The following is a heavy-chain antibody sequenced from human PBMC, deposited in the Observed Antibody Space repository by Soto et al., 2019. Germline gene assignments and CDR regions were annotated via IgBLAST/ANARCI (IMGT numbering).Heavy chain of an antibody. CDR2: IYSGGST. Sequence: GGSLRLSCAASGFTVSSNYMSWVRQAPGKGLEWVSVIYSGGSTYYADSVKGRFTISRHNSKNTLYLQMNSLRAEDTAVYYCARGWGGFTYSSSWYLDYWGQGTLVTVSS. CDR1: GFTVSSNY. V-gene: IGHV3-53*04. D-gene: IGHD6-13*01. J-gene: IGHJ4*02. CDR3: ARGWGGFTYSSSWYLDY.